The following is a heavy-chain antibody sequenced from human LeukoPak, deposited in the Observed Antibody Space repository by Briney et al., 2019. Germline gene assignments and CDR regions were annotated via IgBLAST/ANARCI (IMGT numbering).Heavy chain of an antibody. CDR3: ARRSGRRYEY. J-gene: IGHJ4*02. CDR2: ISGGGEST. CDR1: GFTFRSYE. D-gene: IGHD5-24*01. V-gene: IGHV3-48*03. Sequence: PGGSLRLSRAASGFTFRSYEMNWVRHAPGRGLEWVSHISGGGESTVYPDAVKGRFIISRDNTKNSLYLQMNSLRVEDTGVYYCARRSGRRYEYWGQGVLVTVSP.